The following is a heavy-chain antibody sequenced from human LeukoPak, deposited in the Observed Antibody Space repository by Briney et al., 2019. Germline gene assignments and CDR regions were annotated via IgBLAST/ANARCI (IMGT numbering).Heavy chain of an antibody. D-gene: IGHD2-15*01. J-gene: IGHJ5*02. CDR1: GYTFTGYC. V-gene: IGHV1-2*02. CDR2: INPNSGGT. Sequence: ASVKVSCKASGYTFTGYCMHWVRQAPGQGLEWMGWINPNSGGTNYAQKFQGRVTMTRDTSISTAYMELSRLRSDDTAVYYCARDLIVVVVAATLGFDPWGQGTLVTVSS. CDR3: ARDLIVVVVAATLGFDP.